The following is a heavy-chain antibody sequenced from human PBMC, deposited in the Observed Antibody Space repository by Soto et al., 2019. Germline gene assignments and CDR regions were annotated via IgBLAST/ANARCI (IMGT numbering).Heavy chain of an antibody. CDR1: GYSFTSYW. D-gene: IGHD3-3*01. V-gene: IGHV5-51*01. CDR3: ARNRSRLPGVPIYGMDV. J-gene: IGHJ6*02. CDR2: IYPGDSDT. Sequence: PGESLKSSCKGSGYSFTSYWIGWVRQMPGKGLEWMGIIYPGDSDTRYSPSFQGQVTISADKSISTAYLQWSSLKASDTAMYYCARNRSRLPGVPIYGMDVWGQVTTVTVSS.